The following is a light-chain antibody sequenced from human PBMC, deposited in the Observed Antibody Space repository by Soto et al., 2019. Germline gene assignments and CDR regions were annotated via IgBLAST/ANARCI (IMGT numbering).Light chain of an antibody. CDR1: QSVSSN. Sequence: EIVMTQSPATLSVSPGERATLSCRASQSVSSNLAWYQQKPGQAPRLLFYGASTRATGIPARFSGSGSGTDFTLAISSLQSEDFAVDYCQQSHNWPYTFGQGTKLEIK. J-gene: IGKJ2*01. CDR2: GAS. CDR3: QQSHNWPYT. V-gene: IGKV3-15*01.